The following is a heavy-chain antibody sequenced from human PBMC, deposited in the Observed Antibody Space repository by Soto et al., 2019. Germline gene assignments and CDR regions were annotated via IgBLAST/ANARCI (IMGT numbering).Heavy chain of an antibody. CDR2: ISYDGSNK. CDR1: GFTFSRYG. CDR3: AKGGSYYYDSSGHFDY. V-gene: IGHV3-30*18. Sequence: GGSLRLSSATSGFTFSRYGMHWVRQAPGKGLEWVAVISYDGSNKYYADSVKGRFTISRDNSKNTLYLQMNSLRAEDTAVYYCAKGGSYYYDSSGHFDYWGQGTLVTVS. J-gene: IGHJ4*02. D-gene: IGHD3-22*01.